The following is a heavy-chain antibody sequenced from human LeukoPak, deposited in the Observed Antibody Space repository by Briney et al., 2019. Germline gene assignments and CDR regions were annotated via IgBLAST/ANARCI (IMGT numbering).Heavy chain of an antibody. D-gene: IGHD3-22*01. CDR1: GGSISSSSYY. Sequence: SETLSLTCTVSGGSISSSSYYWGWIRQPPGKGLEWIGSIYYSGSTNYNPSLKSRVTISVDTSKNQSSLKLSSVTAADTAVYYCAREYYYDSSGYYGAFDIWGQGTMVTVSS. CDR2: IYYSGST. V-gene: IGHV4-39*07. J-gene: IGHJ3*02. CDR3: AREYYYDSSGYYGAFDI.